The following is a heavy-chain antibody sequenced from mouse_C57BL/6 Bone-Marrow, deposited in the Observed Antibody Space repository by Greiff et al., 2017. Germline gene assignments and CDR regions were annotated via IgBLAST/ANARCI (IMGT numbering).Heavy chain of an antibody. Sequence: EVQVVESGAELVRPGASVKLSCTASGFNIKDDYMHWVKQRPEQGLEWIGWIDPENGDTEYASKFQGKATITADTSSNTAYLQLSSLTSEDTAVYYWTTAGGYSSWFAYWGQGTLVTVSA. J-gene: IGHJ3*01. D-gene: IGHD2-3*01. CDR2: IDPENGDT. V-gene: IGHV14-4*01. CDR1: GFNIKDDY. CDR3: TTAGGYSSWFAY.